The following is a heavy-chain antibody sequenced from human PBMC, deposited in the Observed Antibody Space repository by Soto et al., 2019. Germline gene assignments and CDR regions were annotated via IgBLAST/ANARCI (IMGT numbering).Heavy chain of an antibody. Sequence: GASVKVSCKASGGTFSSYAISWVRQAPGQGLEWMGGIIPIFGTANYAQKFQGRVTITADESTSTAYMELSSLRSEDTAVYYCARMPELQYGMDVWGQGTTVTVSS. CDR1: GGTFSSYA. V-gene: IGHV1-69*13. CDR2: IIPIFGTA. J-gene: IGHJ6*02. D-gene: IGHD1-7*01. CDR3: ARMPELQYGMDV.